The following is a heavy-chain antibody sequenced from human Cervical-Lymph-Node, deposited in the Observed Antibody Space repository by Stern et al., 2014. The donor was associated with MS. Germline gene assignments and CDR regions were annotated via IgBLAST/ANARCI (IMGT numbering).Heavy chain of an antibody. Sequence: QVQLGQSGAEVRKPGSSVRVSCKTSGGTFSSYTISWVRQVPGQGLEWMGRIIPMYDIANYAQKFQGRVTITADKSPSTAYMELSSLRSEDTAVYYCARVPLVVLVPTRGDAFDIWGQGTMVTVSS. J-gene: IGHJ3*02. CDR1: GGTFSSYT. D-gene: IGHD2-21*01. CDR2: IIPMYDIA. V-gene: IGHV1-69*09. CDR3: ARVPLVVLVPTRGDAFDI.